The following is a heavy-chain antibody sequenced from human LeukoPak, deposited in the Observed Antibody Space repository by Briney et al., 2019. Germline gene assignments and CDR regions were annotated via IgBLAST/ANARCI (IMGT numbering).Heavy chain of an antibody. D-gene: IGHD4-23*01. Sequence: GGSLRLSCAASGFDFWTYDMHWVRQAPGKRLEWVSYISSSGSDIYYADSVKGRFTISRDNAKNSLYLHMNSLRAEDTAVYYCARDYGGSSPFDYWGQGTLVTVSS. CDR3: ARDYGGSSPFDY. V-gene: IGHV3-48*03. CDR1: GFDFWTYD. CDR2: ISSSGSDI. J-gene: IGHJ4*02.